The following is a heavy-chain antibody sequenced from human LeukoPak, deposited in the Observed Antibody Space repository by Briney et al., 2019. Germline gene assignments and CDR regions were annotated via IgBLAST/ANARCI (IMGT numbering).Heavy chain of an antibody. Sequence: GGSLRLSCAASGFTVSSNYMSWVRQAPGKGLEWVSYISSSGSTIYYADSVKGRFTISRDNSKNTLYLQMNSLRAEDTAVYYCVRDDDRPDNGLDYWGQGTLVTVSS. J-gene: IGHJ4*02. CDR1: GFTVSSNY. CDR2: ISSSGSTI. D-gene: IGHD3-22*01. CDR3: VRDDDRPDNGLDY. V-gene: IGHV3-48*01.